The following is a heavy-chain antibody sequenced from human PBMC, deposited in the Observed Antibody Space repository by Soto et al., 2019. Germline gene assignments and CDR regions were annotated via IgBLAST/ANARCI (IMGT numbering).Heavy chain of an antibody. J-gene: IGHJ6*02. V-gene: IGHV1-2*02. CDR2: LNPNSGDT. CDR3: ARAGVAAPRSGEYGLDV. CDR1: GYTFTGYY. D-gene: IGHD6-13*01. Sequence: ASVKVSCKASGYTFTGYYIHWVRQAPGQGLEWMGWLNPNSGDTKYGQRFQGRVNMTRDTSISTAYMDLSRVTSDDTAMYHCARAGVAAPRSGEYGLDVWGQGTTVTVSS.